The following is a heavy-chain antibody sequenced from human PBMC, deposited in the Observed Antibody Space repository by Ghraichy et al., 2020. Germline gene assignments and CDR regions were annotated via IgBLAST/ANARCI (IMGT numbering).Heavy chain of an antibody. CDR1: GGSISSSSYY. D-gene: IGHD3-10*01. Sequence: ETLSLTCTVSGGSISSSSYYWGWIRQPPGKGLEWIGSIYYSGSTYYNPSLKSRVTISVDTSKNQFSLKLSSVTAADTAVYYCARAYGSGSYYRWSFDYWGQGTLVTVSS. J-gene: IGHJ4*02. V-gene: IGHV4-39*01. CDR3: ARAYGSGSYYRWSFDY. CDR2: IYYSGST.